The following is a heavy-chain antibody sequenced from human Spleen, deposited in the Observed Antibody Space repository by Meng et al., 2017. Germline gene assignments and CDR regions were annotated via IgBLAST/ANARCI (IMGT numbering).Heavy chain of an antibody. V-gene: IGHV4-59*11. D-gene: IGHD6-19*01. J-gene: IGHJ4*02. Sequence: GPGLVKPAETLSLTCTVSSGTIRSHYWSWIRQPPGKGLEWIGYLFYSGRPNYSPSLKSRVTISIDTSKNQFSLRLSSVTPADTAMYYCASGSGSGWYYFDNWGQGTLVTVSS. CDR1: SGTIRSHY. CDR3: ASGSGSGWYYFDN. CDR2: LFYSGRP.